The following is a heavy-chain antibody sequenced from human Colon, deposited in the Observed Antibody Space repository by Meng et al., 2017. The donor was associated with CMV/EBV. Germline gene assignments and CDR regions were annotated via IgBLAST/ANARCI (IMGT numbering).Heavy chain of an antibody. D-gene: IGHD1-26*01. Sequence: SVKVSCKASGGTFSSYAISWVRQAPGQGLEWMGGIIPIFGTANYAQKFQGRVTITTDESTSTAYMELSSLRSEDTAVYYCARGRIIVGATDRFDYWGQGTLVTVSS. CDR1: GGTFSSYA. CDR3: ARGRIIVGATDRFDY. CDR2: IIPIFGTA. V-gene: IGHV1-69*05. J-gene: IGHJ4*02.